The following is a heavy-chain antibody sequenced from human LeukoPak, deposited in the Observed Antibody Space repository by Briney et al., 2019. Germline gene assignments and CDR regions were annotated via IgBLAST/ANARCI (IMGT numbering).Heavy chain of an antibody. CDR3: AREVRHYDILTGYSCRFDY. V-gene: IGHV4-34*01. CDR2: INHSGST. CDR1: GGSFSGYY. Sequence: PSETLSLTCAVYGGSFSGYYWSWIRQPPGKGLEWIGEINHSGSTNYNPSLKSRVTISVDTSKNQFSLKLSSVTAADTAVYYCAREVRHYDILTGYSCRFDYWGQGTLVTVSS. D-gene: IGHD3-9*01. J-gene: IGHJ4*02.